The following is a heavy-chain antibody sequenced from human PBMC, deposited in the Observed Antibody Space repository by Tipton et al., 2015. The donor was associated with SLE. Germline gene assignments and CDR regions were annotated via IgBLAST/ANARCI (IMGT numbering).Heavy chain of an antibody. CDR3: AKRSPLTSFYYGLAV. Sequence: SLRLSCAASGFTFSTYAMHWVRQAPGKGLEWVSVIRYDGSNKYYADSVKGRFTISRDNSKNTLYLQMNSLRAEDTAVYYCAKRSPLTSFYYGLAVWGRGTTVTVSS. D-gene: IGHD3-9*01. CDR1: GFTFSTYA. CDR2: IRYDGSNK. V-gene: IGHV3-30*02. J-gene: IGHJ6*02.